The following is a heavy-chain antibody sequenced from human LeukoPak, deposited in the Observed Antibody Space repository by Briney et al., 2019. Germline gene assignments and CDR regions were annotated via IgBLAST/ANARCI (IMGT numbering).Heavy chain of an antibody. Sequence: ASVKVSCKASGYTFTSYYMHWVRQAPGQGLEWMGIINPSGGSTSYAQKFQGRVTMTRDTSTSTVYMELSSLRSEDTAVYYCARGRVDDSGDYYYGMDVWGQGTTVTVSS. CDR2: INPSGGST. CDR1: GYTFTSYY. V-gene: IGHV1-46*01. D-gene: IGHD3-3*01. CDR3: ARGRVDDSGDYYYGMDV. J-gene: IGHJ6*02.